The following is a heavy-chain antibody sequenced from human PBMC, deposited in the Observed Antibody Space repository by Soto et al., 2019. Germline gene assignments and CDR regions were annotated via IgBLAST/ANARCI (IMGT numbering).Heavy chain of an antibody. Sequence: QVQLQESGPGLVKPSQTLSLTCTVSGGSISSGGYYWGWIRQHPGKGLEWIGYIYYSGSTYYNPSLKSRVTLSVDTSKNQFSLKLSSVTAADTAVYYCARSPLWFGELSPLKNWFDPWGQGTLVTVSS. CDR1: GGSISSGGYY. CDR3: ARSPLWFGELSPLKNWFDP. CDR2: IYYSGST. J-gene: IGHJ5*02. D-gene: IGHD3-10*01. V-gene: IGHV4-31*03.